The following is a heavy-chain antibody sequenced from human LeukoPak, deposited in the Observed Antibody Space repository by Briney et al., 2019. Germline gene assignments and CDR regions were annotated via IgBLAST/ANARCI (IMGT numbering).Heavy chain of an antibody. J-gene: IGHJ4*02. Sequence: RASVKVSCKASGYTFTSYAMHWVRQAPGQRLEWMGWINAGNGNTKYSQKFQGRVTITRDTSASTAYMELSSLRSEDTAVYYCARESWLQSEYYFDYWGRRTLVTVSS. D-gene: IGHD5-24*01. V-gene: IGHV1-3*01. CDR3: ARESWLQSEYYFDY. CDR2: INAGNGNT. CDR1: GYTFTSYA.